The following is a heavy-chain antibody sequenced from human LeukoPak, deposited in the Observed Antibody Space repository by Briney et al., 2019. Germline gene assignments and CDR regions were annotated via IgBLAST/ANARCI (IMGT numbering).Heavy chain of an antibody. Sequence: SETLSLTGTVSGVSISSHYWSWIRHPPGKGLEWFGYIYYSGSTNYNPSLKSRVTISVDTSKNQFSLKLSSVTAADTAVYYCARLGRGSYYYMDVWGKGTTVTVSS. D-gene: IGHD3-16*01. V-gene: IGHV4-59*11. CDR1: GVSISSHY. CDR2: IYYSGST. J-gene: IGHJ6*03. CDR3: ARLGRGSYYYMDV.